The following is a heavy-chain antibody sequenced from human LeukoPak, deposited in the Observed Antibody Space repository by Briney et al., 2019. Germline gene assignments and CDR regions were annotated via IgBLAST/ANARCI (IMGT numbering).Heavy chain of an antibody. D-gene: IGHD2-21*02. V-gene: IGHV3-21*01. Sequence: GGSLRLSCAASGFIFRSYVLSWVRQAPGKGLEWVSSISSSSSYIYYADSVKGRFTISRDNAKNSLYLQMNSLRAEDTAVYYCARDLVVVTAIPLDYWGQGTLVTVSS. CDR2: ISSSSSYI. CDR1: GFIFRSYV. CDR3: ARDLVVVTAIPLDY. J-gene: IGHJ4*02.